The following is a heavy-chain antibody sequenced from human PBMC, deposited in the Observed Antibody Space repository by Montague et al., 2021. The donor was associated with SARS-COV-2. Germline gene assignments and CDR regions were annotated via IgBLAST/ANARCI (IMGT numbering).Heavy chain of an antibody. V-gene: IGHV4-39*01. D-gene: IGHD1-26*01. CDR2: VLSSGST. J-gene: IGHJ4*02. Sequence: SETLSLTCTVSGGSIFSNSFYWGWIRQSPGQGLEWIGNVLSSGSTFYNPSLRSRVTMSEDMSKNQFSLKLMSVTAADTAVYYCARSTVGTSHFEYWGQGTLVTVSS. CDR3: ARSTVGTSHFEY. CDR1: GGSIFSNSFY.